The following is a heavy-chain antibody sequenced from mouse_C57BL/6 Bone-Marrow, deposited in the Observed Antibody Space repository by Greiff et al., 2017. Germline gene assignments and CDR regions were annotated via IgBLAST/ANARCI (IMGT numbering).Heavy chain of an antibody. D-gene: IGHD2-4*01. CDR2: INPGSGGT. CDR1: GYAFTNYL. J-gene: IGHJ3*01. Sequence: QVQLKQSGAELVRPGTSVKVSCKASGYAFTNYLIEWVKQRPGQGLEWIGVINPGSGGTNYNEKFKGKATLTADKSSSTAYMQLSSLTSEDSAVYCCARSRGLRRQFAYWGQGTLVTVSA. V-gene: IGHV1-54*01. CDR3: ARSRGLRRQFAY.